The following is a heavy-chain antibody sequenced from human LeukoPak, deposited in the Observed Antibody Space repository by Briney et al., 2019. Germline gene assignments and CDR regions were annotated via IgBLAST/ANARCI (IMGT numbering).Heavy chain of an antibody. J-gene: IGHJ2*01. CDR3: AGDRLRGYLDV. D-gene: IGHD4-17*01. Sequence: GGSLRLLCAASGFPFSYCWMRWVRQAPGKRLGWVSYISSSSGPIFNADSAKGLFTTSRDNAMNSLYLQMTSLRVYDTAVYYCAGDRLRGYLDVWGRGTLVTVSS. CDR1: GFPFSYCW. V-gene: IGHV3-48*04. CDR2: ISSSSGPI.